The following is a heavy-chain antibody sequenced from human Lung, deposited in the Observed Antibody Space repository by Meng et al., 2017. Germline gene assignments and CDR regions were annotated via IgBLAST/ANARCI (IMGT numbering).Heavy chain of an antibody. CDR3: ARDAAMVKGGDY. D-gene: IGHD5-18*01. Sequence: QVQLVQSGAEVKTPGASVKVSCKASGYTFSTYTMHWWRQAPGQRLEWMGWINAGNGNTKFSQKFQGRVTITRDTSASTAYMELSSLRSEDTAVYYCARDAAMVKGGDYWGQGTLVTVSS. CDR1: GYTFSTYT. CDR2: INAGNGNT. V-gene: IGHV1-3*01. J-gene: IGHJ4*02.